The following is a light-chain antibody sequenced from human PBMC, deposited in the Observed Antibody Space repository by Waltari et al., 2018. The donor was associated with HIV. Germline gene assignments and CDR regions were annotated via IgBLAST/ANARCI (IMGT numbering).Light chain of an antibody. V-gene: IGLV1-44*01. CDR1: SPNIGSNT. Sequence: QSVLTQPPSASGTPGQRVTISCSGSSPNIGSNTVNWSQQLPGTAPKLLIYSNNQRPSGVPDRFPGSKSGTSASLAISGLQSEDEADYYCAAWDDSLNGVVFGGGTKLTVL. CDR2: SNN. CDR3: AAWDDSLNGVV. J-gene: IGLJ2*01.